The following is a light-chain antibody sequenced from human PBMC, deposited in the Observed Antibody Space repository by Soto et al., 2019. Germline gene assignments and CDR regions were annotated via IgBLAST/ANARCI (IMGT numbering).Light chain of an antibody. J-gene: IGKJ2*01. CDR2: LGS. Sequence: DIVMTQSPLSLPVTPGEPASISCRSSKSLLHSNGYNYLDWYLQKPGQSPQLLIYLGSNRASGVPDRFSCSGSGTDCTLKISRVEAEDVGVYYCMQALQSRNTFGQGTKLEIK. CDR3: MQALQSRNT. CDR1: KSLLHSNGYNY. V-gene: IGKV2-28*01.